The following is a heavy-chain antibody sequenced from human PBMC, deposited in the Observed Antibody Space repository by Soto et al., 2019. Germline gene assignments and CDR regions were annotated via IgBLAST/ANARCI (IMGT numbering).Heavy chain of an antibody. CDR3: AKAAIVPAGHYYYGLDV. CDR2: ISGSGGNT. D-gene: IGHD2-2*01. J-gene: IGHJ6*02. V-gene: IGHV3-23*01. Sequence: GGSLRLSCASSGFTFSSYAMSWVRQAPGTGLEWVAGISGSGGNTNYADSVKGRVTISRDNSKNTLCLQINSLRVEDTAIYYCAKAAIVPAGHYYYGLDVWGQGTTVTVSS. CDR1: GFTFSSYA.